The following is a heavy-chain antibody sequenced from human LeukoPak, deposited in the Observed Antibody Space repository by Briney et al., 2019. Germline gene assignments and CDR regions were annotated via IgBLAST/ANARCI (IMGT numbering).Heavy chain of an antibody. CDR3: ARFGELLENWFDP. CDR1: GCSFTSYW. D-gene: IGHD3-10*01. V-gene: IGHV5-51*01. Sequence: GESLKISCKGSGCSFTSYWIGWVRQMPGKGLEWMGIIYPGDSDTRYSPSFQGQVAISADKSISTAYLQWSSLKASDTAMYYCARFGELLENWFDPWGQGTLVTVSS. J-gene: IGHJ5*02. CDR2: IYPGDSDT.